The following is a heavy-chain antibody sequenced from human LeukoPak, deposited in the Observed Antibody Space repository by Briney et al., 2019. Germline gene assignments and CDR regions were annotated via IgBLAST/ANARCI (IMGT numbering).Heavy chain of an antibody. CDR2: FFHSGST. V-gene: IGHV4-34*01. CDR3: ARGLPKYYYDRSRGSERLDY. CDR1: GGSFSGYY. J-gene: IGHJ4*02. D-gene: IGHD3-22*01. Sequence: PAETLSLTCAVYGGSFSGYYWSWIRQPPGKGLEWIGEFFHSGSTNYNPSLKSRVTISVDTSKNQFFLKLSSVTAADTAVYYCARGLPKYYYDRSRGSERLDYWGQGTLVTVS.